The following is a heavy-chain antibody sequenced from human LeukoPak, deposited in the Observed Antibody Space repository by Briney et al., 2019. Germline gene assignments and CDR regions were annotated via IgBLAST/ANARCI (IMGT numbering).Heavy chain of an antibody. CDR3: ARQAPGYSYGYVY. CDR1: GFTFSSYS. Sequence: GGSLRLSCAASGFTFSSYSMNWVRQAPGKGLEWVSSISSSSSYIYYADSVKGRFTISRDNAKNSLYLQMNSLRAEDTAVYYCARQAPGYSYGYVYWGQGTLVTVSS. J-gene: IGHJ4*02. CDR2: ISSSSSYI. D-gene: IGHD5-18*01. V-gene: IGHV3-21*01.